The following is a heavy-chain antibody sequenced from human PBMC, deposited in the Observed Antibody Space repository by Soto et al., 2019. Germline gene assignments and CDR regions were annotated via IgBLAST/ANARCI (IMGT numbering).Heavy chain of an antibody. D-gene: IGHD3-10*01. V-gene: IGHV4-34*01. Sequence: SETLSLTCAVYGGSFSGYYWSWIRQPPGKGLEWIGEINHSGSTNYNPSLKSRVTISVDTSKNQFSLKLSSVTAADTAVYYCARLYPLWGSITMVRGRAAFDIWGQGTMVTVSS. CDR1: GGSFSGYY. J-gene: IGHJ3*02. CDR3: ARLYPLWGSITMVRGRAAFDI. CDR2: INHSGST.